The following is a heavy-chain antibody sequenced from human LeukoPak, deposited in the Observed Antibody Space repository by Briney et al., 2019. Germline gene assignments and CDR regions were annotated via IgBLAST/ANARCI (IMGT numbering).Heavy chain of an antibody. CDR2: IIPIFGTA. CDR3: AGINPYYYYMDV. CDR1: GGTFSSYA. Sequence: SVKVSCKASGGTFSSYAISWVRQAPGQGLEWMGRIIPIFGTANYAQKFQGRVTITTDESTSTAYMELSSLRSEDTAVYYCAGINPYYYYMDVWGKGTTVTVSS. V-gene: IGHV1-69*05. J-gene: IGHJ6*03.